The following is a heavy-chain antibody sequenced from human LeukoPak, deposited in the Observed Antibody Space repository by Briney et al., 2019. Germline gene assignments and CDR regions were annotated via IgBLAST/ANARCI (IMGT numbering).Heavy chain of an antibody. CDR2: INAGNGNT. D-gene: IGHD3-3*01. Sequence: ASVKVSCKASGYTFTSYAMHWVRQAPGQRLEWMGWINAGNGNTKYSQKFQGRVTITRDTSASTAYMELSSLRSEDTAVYYCARSRITIFGVVIRNWFEPWGQGTLDTVSS. V-gene: IGHV1-3*01. J-gene: IGHJ5*02. CDR1: GYTFTSYA. CDR3: ARSRITIFGVVIRNWFEP.